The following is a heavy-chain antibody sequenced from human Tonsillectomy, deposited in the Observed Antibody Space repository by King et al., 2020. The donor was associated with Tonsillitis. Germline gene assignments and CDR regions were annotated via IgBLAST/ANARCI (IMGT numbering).Heavy chain of an antibody. D-gene: IGHD6-13*01. CDR3: ARDPSRGAATADDAFDI. J-gene: IGHJ3*02. CDR2: INAKSGGT. V-gene: IGHV1-2*02. CDR1: GYTLTDYY. Sequence: VQLVESGAEVKKPGASVKVSCKASGYTLTDYYMHWVRQAPGQGLEWMGWINAKSGGTNYGQKFQGRVTMTRETSIRTAYMELSRVGSDDTAVYYCARDPSRGAATADDAFDIWGQGTMVTVS.